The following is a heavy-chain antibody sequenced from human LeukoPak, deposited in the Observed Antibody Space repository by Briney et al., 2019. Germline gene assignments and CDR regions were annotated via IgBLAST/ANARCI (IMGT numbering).Heavy chain of an antibody. J-gene: IGHJ4*02. V-gene: IGHV3-23*01. D-gene: IGHD3-22*01. CDR1: GFTFSSYA. CDR2: ISGSGGST. Sequence: GGSLRLSCAVSGFTFSSYAMSWVRQAPGKGLEWVSVISGSGGSTYYADSVEGRFTISRDNSKNTLYLQMNSLRAEDTAVYYCAKRWYDRSGYYGYFDYWAQGTLVTVSS. CDR3: AKRWYDRSGYYGYFDY.